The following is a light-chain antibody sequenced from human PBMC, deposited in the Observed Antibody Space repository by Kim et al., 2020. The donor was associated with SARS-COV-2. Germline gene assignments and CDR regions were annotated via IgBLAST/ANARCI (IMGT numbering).Light chain of an antibody. CDR2: AAS. CDR1: QNINSF. J-gene: IGKJ4*01. CDR3: KQLHYAPLLA. Sequence: DIQMTQSPSSLAASVGDRVTITCRASQNINSFLNWYQQRTGKAPKLLIYAASTLQIGVPSRFSGSGSGTDFTLTITSLQPEDFAVYYCKQLHYAPLLALGGGPKLEI. V-gene: IGKV1-39*01.